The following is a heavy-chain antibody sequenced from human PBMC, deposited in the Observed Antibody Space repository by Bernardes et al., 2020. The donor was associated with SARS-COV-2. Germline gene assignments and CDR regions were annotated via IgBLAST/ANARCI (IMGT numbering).Heavy chain of an antibody. V-gene: IGHV1-18*01. CDR2: ISAYNGNT. CDR1: GYTFTSYG. Sequence: ASVKVSCKASGYTFTSYGISWVRQAPGQGLEWMGWISAYNGNTNYAQKLQGRVTMTTDTSTSTAYMELRSLRSDDTAVYYCAREKAVAGYYYSGMDVWVQGTTVTVSS. J-gene: IGHJ6*02. CDR3: AREKAVAGYYYSGMDV. D-gene: IGHD6-19*01.